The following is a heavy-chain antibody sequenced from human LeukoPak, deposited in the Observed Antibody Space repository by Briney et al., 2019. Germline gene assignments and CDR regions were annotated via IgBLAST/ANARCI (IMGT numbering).Heavy chain of an antibody. CDR1: GFTVSSNY. D-gene: IGHD3-10*02. J-gene: IGHJ6*04. V-gene: IGHV3-21*01. CDR3: AELGITMIGGV. Sequence: GGSLRLSCAASGFTVSSNYMSWVRQAPGKGLEWVSSISSTSSHIYYADSVRGRFIISRDDAKNSLYLQMNSLRAEDTAVYYCAELGITMIGGVWGKGTTVTISS. CDR2: ISSTSSHI.